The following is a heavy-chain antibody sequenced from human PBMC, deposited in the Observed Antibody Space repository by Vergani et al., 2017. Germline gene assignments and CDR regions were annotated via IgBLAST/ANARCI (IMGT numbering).Heavy chain of an antibody. CDR3: AREQVYYDILTGYYNPSFDI. J-gene: IGHJ3*02. Sequence: VQLLESGPGLVKPSQTLSLTCTVSGGSISSGSYYWSWIRQPAGKGLEWIGRIYTSGSTNYNPSLKSRVTISVDTSKNQFSLKLSSVTAADTAVYYCAREQVYYDILTGYYNPSFDIWGQGTMVTVSS. CDR2: IYTSGST. D-gene: IGHD3-9*01. CDR1: GGSISSGSYY. V-gene: IGHV4-61*02.